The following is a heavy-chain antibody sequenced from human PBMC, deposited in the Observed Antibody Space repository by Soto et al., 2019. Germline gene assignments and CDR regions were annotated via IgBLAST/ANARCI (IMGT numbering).Heavy chain of an antibody. V-gene: IGHV3-33*01. J-gene: IGHJ4*02. CDR2: IWNDGSNK. CDR3: ASRSPALDY. D-gene: IGHD2-2*01. CDR1: GFTLSTYG. Sequence: GGSLRLSXAVSGFTLSTYGMHWVRRAPGKGLEWVAVIWNDGSNKYYADSVKGRFTISRDNSKNTVYLQMNSLRADDTAVYYCASRSPALDYWGQGTLVTVSS.